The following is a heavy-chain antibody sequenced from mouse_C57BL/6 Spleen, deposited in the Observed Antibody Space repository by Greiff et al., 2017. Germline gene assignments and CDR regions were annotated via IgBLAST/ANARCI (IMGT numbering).Heavy chain of an antibody. CDR3: ARSYGSSYWYFDV. J-gene: IGHJ1*03. Sequence: EVKLMESGGGLVQPGGSLSLSCAASGFTFTDYYMSWVRQPPGKALEWLGFIRNKANGYTTEYSASVKGRFTISRDNSQSILYLQRNALRAEDRATYYCARSYGSSYWYFDVWGTGTTVTVSS. V-gene: IGHV7-3*01. D-gene: IGHD1-1*01. CDR1: GFTFTDYY. CDR2: IRNKANGYTT.